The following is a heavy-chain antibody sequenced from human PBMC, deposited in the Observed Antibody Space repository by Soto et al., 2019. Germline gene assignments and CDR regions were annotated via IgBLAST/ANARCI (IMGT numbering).Heavy chain of an antibody. CDR2: IYYSGST. CDR1: GGSISSGGYY. J-gene: IGHJ5*02. D-gene: IGHD3-22*01. Sequence: SETLSLTCTVSGGSISSGGYYWSWIRQHPGKGLEWIGYIYYSGSTNYNPSLKSRVTISVDTSKNQFSLKLSSVTAADTAVYYCARANYYDSAWWGGGHKSLDPWFDPWGQGALVTVSS. V-gene: IGHV4-61*08. CDR3: ARANYYDSAWWGGGHKSLDPWFDP.